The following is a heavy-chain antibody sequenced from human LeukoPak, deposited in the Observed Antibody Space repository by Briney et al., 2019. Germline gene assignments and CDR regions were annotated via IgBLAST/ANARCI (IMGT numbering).Heavy chain of an antibody. Sequence: SETLSLTCTVSGGSFSIYYGSWIRQPAGKGLEWIGRIYSSGSTNYNPSLKSRVTMSVDTSKNQFSLKLSSVTAADTAVYYCGRDSSGWYVDYFDYWGQGTLVTVSS. CDR2: IYSSGST. D-gene: IGHD6-19*01. CDR3: GRDSSGWYVDYFDY. CDR1: GGSFSIYY. V-gene: IGHV4-4*07. J-gene: IGHJ4*02.